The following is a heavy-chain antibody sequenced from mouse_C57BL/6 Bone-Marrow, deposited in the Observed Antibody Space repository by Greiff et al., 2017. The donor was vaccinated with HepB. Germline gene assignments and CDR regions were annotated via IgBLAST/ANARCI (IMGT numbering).Heavy chain of an antibody. V-gene: IGHV1-55*01. CDR1: GYTFTSYW. D-gene: IGHD2-12*01. Sequence: QVQLQQPGAELVKPGASVKMSCKASGYTFTSYWITWVKQRPGQGLEWIGDIYPGSGSTNYNEKFKSKATLTVDTSSSTAYMQLSSLTSEDSAVYYCARGGSYDWAWFAYWGQGTLVTVSA. CDR2: IYPGSGST. CDR3: ARGGSYDWAWFAY. J-gene: IGHJ3*01.